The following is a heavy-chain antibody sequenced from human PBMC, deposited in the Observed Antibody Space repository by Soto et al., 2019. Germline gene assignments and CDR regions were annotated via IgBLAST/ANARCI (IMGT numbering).Heavy chain of an antibody. Sequence: PGGSLRLSCAASGFTFSSYAMSWVRQAPGKGLKWVSAISGSGDSTYYADSVKGRFTISRDSSKNTLYLQMNSLRAEDTAVYYCATLDYSSWYYFDYWGQGTLVTVSS. CDR1: GFTFSSYA. D-gene: IGHD6-13*01. J-gene: IGHJ4*02. CDR2: ISGSGDST. V-gene: IGHV3-23*01. CDR3: ATLDYSSWYYFDY.